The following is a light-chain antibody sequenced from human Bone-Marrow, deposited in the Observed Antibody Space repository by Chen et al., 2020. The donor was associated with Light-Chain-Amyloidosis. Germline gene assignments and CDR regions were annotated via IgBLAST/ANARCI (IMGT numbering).Light chain of an antibody. CDR2: EVT. J-gene: IGLJ1*01. Sequence: QSALTQPASVSGSPGQSITISCTGTSSDVGGDNHVSWYQQHPDKAPKLMIYEVTNRPSWVPASFSGSKSDNTASLTSAGLQTEDEADYFCRSYTITNTLVFGSGTRVTVL. CDR3: RSYTITNTLV. CDR1: SSDVGGDNH. V-gene: IGLV2-14*01.